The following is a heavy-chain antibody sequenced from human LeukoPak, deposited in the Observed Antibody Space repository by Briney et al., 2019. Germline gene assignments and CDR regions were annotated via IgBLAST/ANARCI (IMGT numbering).Heavy chain of an antibody. V-gene: IGHV1-2*06. CDR2: INPNSGGT. Sequence: WASVKVSCEASGYTFTGYYMHWVRQAPGQGLEWMGRINPNSGGTNYAQKFQGRVTMTRDTSISTAYMELSRLRSDDTAVYYCARWRLVGATRVFDYWGQGTLVTVSS. CDR1: GYTFTGYY. D-gene: IGHD1-26*01. CDR3: ARWRLVGATRVFDY. J-gene: IGHJ4*02.